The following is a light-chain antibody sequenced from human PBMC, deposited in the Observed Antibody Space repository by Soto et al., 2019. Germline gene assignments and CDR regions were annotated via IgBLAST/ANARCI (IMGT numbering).Light chain of an antibody. Sequence: QTVVTQEQSFSVSPGRTVTLTCGLSSGSVSTSYYPSWYQQTPGQAPRTLIYSTNTRSSGVPDRFSGSILGNKAALTITGAQADYESDDYCVRYMGSGIWVLGGGTKLTVL. V-gene: IGLV8-61*01. CDR3: VRYMGSGIWV. J-gene: IGLJ3*02. CDR1: SGSVSTSYY. CDR2: STN.